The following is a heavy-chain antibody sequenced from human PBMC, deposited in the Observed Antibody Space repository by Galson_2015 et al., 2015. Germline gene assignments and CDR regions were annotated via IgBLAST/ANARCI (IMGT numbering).Heavy chain of an antibody. D-gene: IGHD3-16*01. CDR1: GFTFEDSS. CDR2: IDKDVEKV. J-gene: IGHJ3*02. V-gene: IGHV3-43*01. Sequence: SLRLPCAVSGFTFEDSSLHWVRQAPGRGLEWVSLIDKDVEKVFYGDSVKGRFAVSRDNRTRSLYLQINRLSADYSALYDCAKEKWGTSWVTLDIWGQGTMVSVSS. CDR3: AKEKWGTSWVTLDI.